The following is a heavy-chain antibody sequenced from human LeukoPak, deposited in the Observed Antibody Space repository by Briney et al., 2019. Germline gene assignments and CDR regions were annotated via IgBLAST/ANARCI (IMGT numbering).Heavy chain of an antibody. D-gene: IGHD1-26*01. V-gene: IGHV3-21*01. CDR2: ISSSSSYI. Sequence: SGGSLRLSCAASGFTFSSYSMNWVRQAPGKGLEWVSSISSSSSYIYYADSVKGRFTISRDNAKNSLYLQMNSLRAEDTAVYYCASLVGATTGVDYWGQGTLVTVSS. CDR1: GFTFSSYS. J-gene: IGHJ4*02. CDR3: ASLVGATTGVDY.